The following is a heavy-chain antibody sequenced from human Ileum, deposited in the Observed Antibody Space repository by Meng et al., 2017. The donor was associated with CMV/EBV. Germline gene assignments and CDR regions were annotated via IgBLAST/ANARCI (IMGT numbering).Heavy chain of an antibody. CDR1: FTFSGSA. D-gene: IGHD6-6*01. J-gene: IGHJ4*02. CDR3: SRPLGDSSSSGFDY. V-gene: IGHV3-73*01. Sequence: FTFSGSAMHWVRQGSGKGLEWVGRIRSKANSYATAYAASVKGRFTISRDDSKNTAYLQMNSLKTEDTAMYYCSRPLGDSSSSGFDYWGQGTLVTVSS. CDR2: IRSKANSYAT.